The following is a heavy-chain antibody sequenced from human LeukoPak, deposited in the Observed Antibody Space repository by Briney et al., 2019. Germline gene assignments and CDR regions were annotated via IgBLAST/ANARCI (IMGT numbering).Heavy chain of an antibody. Sequence: PSETLSLTCAVSGGSISSGDYYWSWIRQPPGKGLEWIGYIYYSGSTYYNPSLKSRVTISVDTSKNQFSLKLSSVTAADTAVYYCAREARGQLLYWFGPWGQGTLVTVSS. CDR2: IYYSGST. CDR1: GGSISSGDYY. CDR3: AREARGQLLYWFGP. V-gene: IGHV4-30-4*08. J-gene: IGHJ5*02. D-gene: IGHD2-2*01.